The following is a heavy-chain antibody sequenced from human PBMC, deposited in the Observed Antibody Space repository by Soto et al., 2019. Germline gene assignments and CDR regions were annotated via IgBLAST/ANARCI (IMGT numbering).Heavy chain of an antibody. V-gene: IGHV3-9*01. J-gene: IGHJ6*03. D-gene: IGHD3-16*01. CDR1: GFTFDDYA. CDR3: AKGPTLSDYYYYMDF. Sequence: EVQLVESGGGLVQPGRSLRLSCAASGFTFDDYAMHWVRQAPGKGLEWVSGISWNSGSIGYVDSVKGRFTISRDNAKNSLYLQMNSLRAEDTALYYCAKGPTLSDYYYYMDFWGKGTTVTVSS. CDR2: ISWNSGSI.